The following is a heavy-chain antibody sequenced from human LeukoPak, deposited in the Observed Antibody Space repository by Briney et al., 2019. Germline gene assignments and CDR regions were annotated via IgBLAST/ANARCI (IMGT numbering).Heavy chain of an antibody. D-gene: IGHD6-13*01. Sequence: GGSLRLSCAASGCTFSDYYMSWIRQAPGKGLEWVSYISSSGSTIYYADSVKGRFTISRDNAKNSLYLQMNSLRAEDTAVYYCARDSSSWYYYYGMDVWGKGTTVTVSS. V-gene: IGHV3-11*01. CDR1: GCTFSDYY. CDR2: ISSSGSTI. J-gene: IGHJ6*04. CDR3: ARDSSSWYYYYGMDV.